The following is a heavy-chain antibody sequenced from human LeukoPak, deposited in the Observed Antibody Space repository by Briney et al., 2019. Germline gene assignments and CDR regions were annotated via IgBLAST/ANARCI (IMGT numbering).Heavy chain of an antibody. J-gene: IGHJ3*02. CDR1: GYTFTCYY. Sequence: GASVKVSCKASGYTFTCYYMHWVGQAPGQGREGMGWINPNSGGTNYAQKFQGRVTMTRDTSISTAYMELSRLRSDDTAVYYCARACSSTSCYGFDAFDIWGQGTMVTVSS. D-gene: IGHD2-2*01. CDR3: ARACSSTSCYGFDAFDI. CDR2: INPNSGGT. V-gene: IGHV1-2*02.